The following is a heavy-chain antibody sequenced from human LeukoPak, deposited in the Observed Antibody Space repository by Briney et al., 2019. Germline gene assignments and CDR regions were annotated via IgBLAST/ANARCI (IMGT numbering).Heavy chain of an antibody. CDR3: ARVFNWNYDP. CDR1: GDSVSSNSAS. J-gene: IGHJ5*02. CDR2: TYYRSGWFH. V-gene: IGHV6-1*01. D-gene: IGHD1-7*01. Sequence: SKTLSLTCAISGDSVSSNSASWNWIRQSPLRGLEWLGRTYYRSGWFHSYAVSVQSRITINPDTSKNQFSLHLNSVIPEDTAVYYCARVFNWNYDPWGQGTLVTVSS.